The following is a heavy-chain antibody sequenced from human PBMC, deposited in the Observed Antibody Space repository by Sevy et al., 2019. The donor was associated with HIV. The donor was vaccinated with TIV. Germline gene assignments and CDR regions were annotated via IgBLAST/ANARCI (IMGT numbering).Heavy chain of an antibody. CDR2: IYTSGNT. V-gene: IGHV4-4*07. D-gene: IGHD3-3*01. CDR3: ATERGEVGGYYHDAFDI. J-gene: IGHJ3*02. CDR1: GGSISSYY. Sequence: SETLSLTCTVSGGSISSYYWSWIRQPAGKGLEWIGRIYTSGNTNYNPSLKSRFIMSVDTSKNQLSLKLSTVTAADTAVYYCATERGEVGGYYHDAFDIWGQGTMVTVSS.